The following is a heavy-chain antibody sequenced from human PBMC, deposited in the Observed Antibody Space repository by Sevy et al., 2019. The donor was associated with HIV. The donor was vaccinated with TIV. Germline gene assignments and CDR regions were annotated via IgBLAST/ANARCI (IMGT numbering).Heavy chain of an antibody. CDR3: TRTSYYYDSGSYFGMDV. J-gene: IGHJ6*02. Sequence: GGSLRLSCTPSGFTSGDYILTWFRQAPGKGLECVGFIRSKTYGGTTEYAASVKGRITISRDDSKNIAYLRMNSLKTEDTAVYYCTRTSYYYDSGSYFGMDVWGQGTTVTVSS. D-gene: IGHD3-10*01. CDR1: GFTSGDYI. V-gene: IGHV3-49*03. CDR2: IRSKTYGGTT.